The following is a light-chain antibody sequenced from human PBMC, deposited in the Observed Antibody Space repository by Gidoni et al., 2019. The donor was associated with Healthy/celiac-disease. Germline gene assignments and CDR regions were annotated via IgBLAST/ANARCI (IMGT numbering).Light chain of an antibody. V-gene: IGKV3-20*01. CDR2: GAS. Sequence: EIVLTQSPGTLSLSPGERATLSCRASQSVSSSYLAWYQQKPGQAPRLLIYGASSRATGIPDRFSGSGSGTDFTLTISRLEPEDFAVYYCQQYGSSPMYTCXQXTKLEIK. CDR1: QSVSSSY. J-gene: IGKJ2*01. CDR3: QQYGSSPMYT.